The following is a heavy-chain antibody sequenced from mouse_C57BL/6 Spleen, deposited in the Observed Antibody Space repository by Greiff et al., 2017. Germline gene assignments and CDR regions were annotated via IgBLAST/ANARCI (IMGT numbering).Heavy chain of an antibody. CDR2: IDPSDSYT. CDR3: ARDWEGAMDY. CDR1: GYTFTSYW. D-gene: IGHD4-1*01. Sequence: VQLQQPGAELVRPGTSVKLSCKASGYTFTSYWMHWVKQRPGQGLEWIGVIDPSDSYTNYNQKFKGKATLTVDTSSSTAYMQLSSLTSEDSAVYYCARDWEGAMDYWGQGTSVTVSS. V-gene: IGHV1-59*01. J-gene: IGHJ4*01.